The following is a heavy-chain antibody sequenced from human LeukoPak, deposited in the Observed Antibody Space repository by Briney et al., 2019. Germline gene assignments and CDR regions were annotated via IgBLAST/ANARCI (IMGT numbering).Heavy chain of an antibody. V-gene: IGHV4-59*01. CDR2: IYYSGST. Sequence: SETLSLTCTVSGGSISSYYWSWIRQPPGKGLEWIGYIYYSGSTNYNLSLKSRVTISVDTSKNQFSLKLSSVTAADTAVYYCARSPSMVRGVIYWFDPWGQGTLVTVSS. CDR1: GGSISSYY. J-gene: IGHJ5*02. D-gene: IGHD3-10*01. CDR3: ARSPSMVRGVIYWFDP.